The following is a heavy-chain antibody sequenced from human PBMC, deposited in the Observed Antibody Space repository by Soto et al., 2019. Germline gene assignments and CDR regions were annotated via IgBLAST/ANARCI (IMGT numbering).Heavy chain of an antibody. CDR2: IFSNDEK. Sequence: SGPTLVNPTETLTLTCTVSGFSLSNARMGVSWIRQPPGKALEWLAHIFSNDEKSYSTSLKSRLTISKDTSKSQVVLTMTNMDPVDTATYYCARTPRLSSSWSYFDYWGQGTLVTVSS. CDR1: GFSLSNARMG. V-gene: IGHV2-26*01. D-gene: IGHD6-13*01. J-gene: IGHJ4*02. CDR3: ARTPRLSSSWSYFDY.